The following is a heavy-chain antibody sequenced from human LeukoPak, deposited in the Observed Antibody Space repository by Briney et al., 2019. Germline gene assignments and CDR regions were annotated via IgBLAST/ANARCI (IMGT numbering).Heavy chain of an antibody. CDR3: ARTFLELSYCRGSLYYCYMDV. V-gene: IGHV1-2*02. CDR2: INPNSGGT. D-gene: IGHD3-3*01. CDR1: GYTFTGYY. Sequence: ASVKVSCKASGYTFTGYYMHWVRQAPGKGLEWMGWINPNSGGTNYAQKLQGRVTMTRDTSISTDYIELSRLRSDDTADYYCARTFLELSYCRGSLYYCYMDVWGKGTTVTVSS. J-gene: IGHJ6*03.